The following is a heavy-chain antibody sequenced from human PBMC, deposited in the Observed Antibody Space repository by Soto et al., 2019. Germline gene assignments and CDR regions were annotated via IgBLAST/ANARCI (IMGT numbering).Heavy chain of an antibody. J-gene: IGHJ6*02. Sequence: RASVKVSCKASGYTFTSYAMHWVRQAPGQRLEWMGWINAGNGNTKYSQKFQGRVTITRDTSASTAYMELSSLRSGDTAVYYCASPFMFGESPPVWGQGTTVTVSS. V-gene: IGHV1-3*01. D-gene: IGHD3-10*02. CDR3: ASPFMFGESPPV. CDR1: GYTFTSYA. CDR2: INAGNGNT.